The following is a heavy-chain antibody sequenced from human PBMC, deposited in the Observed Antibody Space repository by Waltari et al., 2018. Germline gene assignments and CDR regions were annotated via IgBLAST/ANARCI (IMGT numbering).Heavy chain of an antibody. CDR2: INYSGST. Sequence: QVQLQESGPGLVTPSETLSLTCTVSGGPISSYYWSWIRQPPGQGLEWIGYINYSGSTNNNPSLKSRVTISVDTSKNQFSLKLSSVTAADTAVYYCARHSSSWPNSYWYFDLWGRGTLVTVSS. J-gene: IGHJ2*01. D-gene: IGHD6-13*01. CDR1: GGPISSYY. V-gene: IGHV4-59*13. CDR3: ARHSSSWPNSYWYFDL.